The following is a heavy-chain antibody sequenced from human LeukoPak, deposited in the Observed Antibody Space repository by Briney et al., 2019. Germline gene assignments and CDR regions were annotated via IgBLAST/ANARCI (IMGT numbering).Heavy chain of an antibody. CDR3: WSTSGGPGSHVLVY. CDR2: INPHGGGT. J-gene: IGHJ4*02. Sequence: ASVKVSCNASEYTLTGSYFQWVRQAPGRGLGWVGVINPHGGGTDYPQTFEGRVTLTGDTSITTASMELSRLTAGDTAVSSCWSTSGGPGSHVLVYWGRETLVTVSS. CDR1: EYTLTGSY. V-gene: IGHV1-2*02. D-gene: IGHD3-10*01.